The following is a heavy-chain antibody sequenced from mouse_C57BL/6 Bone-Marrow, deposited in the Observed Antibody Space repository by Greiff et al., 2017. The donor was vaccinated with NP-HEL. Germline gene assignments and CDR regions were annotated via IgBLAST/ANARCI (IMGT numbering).Heavy chain of an antibody. CDR3: TTRGGYREYPYYFDY. D-gene: IGHD5-1*01. CDR2: IDPETGGT. CDR1: GYTFTDYE. J-gene: IGHJ2*01. V-gene: IGHV1-15*01. Sequence: QVQLQQSGAELVRPGASVTLSCKASGYTFTDYEMHWVKQTPVHGLEWIGAIDPETGGTAYNQKFKGKAILTADKSSSTAYMELRSLTSEDSAVYYCTTRGGYREYPYYFDYWGQGTTLTVSS.